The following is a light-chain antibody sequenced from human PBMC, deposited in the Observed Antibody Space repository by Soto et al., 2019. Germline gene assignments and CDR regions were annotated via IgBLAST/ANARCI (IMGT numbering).Light chain of an antibody. V-gene: IGKV1-9*01. CDR1: QDISSY. J-gene: IGKJ1*01. Sequence: DIQLTQSPSFLSASVGDRVTITCRASQDISSYLAWYQQRPGKVPRVLTHSASTLQSGVPSRFSATGSETTFPLTISSLQPEDIATYYCQQLNRFPRTFGQGTKVEV. CDR3: QQLNRFPRT. CDR2: SAS.